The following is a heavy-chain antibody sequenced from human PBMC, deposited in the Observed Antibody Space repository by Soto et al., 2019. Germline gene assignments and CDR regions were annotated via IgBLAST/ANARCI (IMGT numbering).Heavy chain of an antibody. D-gene: IGHD1-1*01. CDR2: ISNDGSSQ. V-gene: IGHV3-30*18. Sequence: GGSLRLSCAASGFTLSSYEMHWVRQAPGKGLEWVAVISNDGSSQYYADSVKGRFTISRDNSKNTLYLQMNSLSTEDTAVYFYAKDVKLRGSRVCYYCGMDVWGLGTTVTVSS. CDR1: GFTLSSYE. J-gene: IGHJ6*02. CDR3: AKDVKLRGSRVCYYCGMDV.